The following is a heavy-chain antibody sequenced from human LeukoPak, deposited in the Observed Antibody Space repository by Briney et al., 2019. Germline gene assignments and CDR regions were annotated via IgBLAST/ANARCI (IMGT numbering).Heavy chain of an antibody. CDR2: IYYSGST. Sequence: SETLSLTCTVSGGSISSNCYYWGWSRQPPGKVLEWIGSIYYSGSTYYNPSLKSRVTISVDTSKNQFSLKLSSVTAADTAVYYCARLHIVVVVAATNSGNNWFDPWGQGTLVTVSS. J-gene: IGHJ5*02. CDR3: ARLHIVVVVAATNSGNNWFDP. D-gene: IGHD2-15*01. V-gene: IGHV4-39*01. CDR1: GGSISSNCYY.